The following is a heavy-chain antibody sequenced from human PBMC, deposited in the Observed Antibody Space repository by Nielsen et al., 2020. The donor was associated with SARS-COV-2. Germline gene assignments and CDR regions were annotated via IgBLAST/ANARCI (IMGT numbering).Heavy chain of an antibody. D-gene: IGHD3-9*01. CDR1: GDSISSGSYF. CDR2: VSSNGTT. CDR3: ARELPRGYDILTGYYSWFDP. Sequence: SETLSLTCAVSGDSISSGSYFWSWIRQPAGKGLEWIGRVSSNGTTYYNPSLTSRVTISIDTSKNQFSLKMNSVTAADTAVYYCARELPRGYDILTGYYSWFDPWGQGTLVTVSS. V-gene: IGHV4-61*02. J-gene: IGHJ5*02.